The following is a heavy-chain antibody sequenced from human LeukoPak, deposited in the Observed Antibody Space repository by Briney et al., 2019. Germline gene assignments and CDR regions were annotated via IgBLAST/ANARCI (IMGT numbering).Heavy chain of an antibody. Sequence: RASVKVSCKASGGTFSSYAISWVRQAPGQGLEWMGIINPSGGSTSYAQKFQGRVTMTRDMSTSTVYMELSSLRSEDTAVYYCARDINYYDSSGYYYGFDYWGQGTLVTVSS. CDR2: INPSGGST. V-gene: IGHV1-46*01. CDR3: ARDINYYDSSGYYYGFDY. J-gene: IGHJ4*02. CDR1: GGTFSSYA. D-gene: IGHD3-22*01.